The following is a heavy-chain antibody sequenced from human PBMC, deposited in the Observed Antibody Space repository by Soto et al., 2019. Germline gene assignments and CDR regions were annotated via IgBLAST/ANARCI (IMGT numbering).Heavy chain of an antibody. D-gene: IGHD5-12*01. Sequence: PWGSLRLSCAASGFIFSNYAISCFRQAPVKWLEWVSVIGGRGNSAYYADSVQGRFTISRDNSKNTLSLQMSSLTADDTAIYYCVREGRGSFDFWGRGTMVTVSS. CDR1: GFIFSNYA. CDR3: VREGRGSFDF. J-gene: IGHJ3*01. V-gene: IGHV3-23*01. CDR2: IGGRGNSA.